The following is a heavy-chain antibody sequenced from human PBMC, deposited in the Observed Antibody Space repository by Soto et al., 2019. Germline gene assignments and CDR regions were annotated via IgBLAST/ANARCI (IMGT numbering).Heavy chain of an antibody. CDR1: GGDLTNSG. CDR2: IFPLVAMV. CDR3: TEAEGVAFKS. Sequence: QVHLVQSGAETKKPGSSVKVSCNVSGGDLTNSGISWVRQAPGQGLEWMGGIFPLVAMVDYSQKFQGRVTITADESTNTADMDLGSLTSDDAAVYYCTEAEGVAFKSWGQGTLVIVSS. D-gene: IGHD6-25*01. J-gene: IGHJ4*02. V-gene: IGHV1-69*12.